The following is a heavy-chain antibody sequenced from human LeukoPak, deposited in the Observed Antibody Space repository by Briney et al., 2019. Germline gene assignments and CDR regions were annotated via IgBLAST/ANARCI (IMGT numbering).Heavy chain of an antibody. J-gene: IGHJ6*03. V-gene: IGHV1-8*01. CDR2: MNPNSGNT. CDR3: ARGRRIAARALYYMDV. Sequence: ASVKVSCKASGYTFTSYDINWVRQATGQGLERMGWMNPNSGNTGYAQKFQGRVTMTRNTSISTAYMELSSLRSEDTAVYYCARGRRIAARALYYMDVWGKGTTVTVSS. D-gene: IGHD6-6*01. CDR1: GYTFTSYD.